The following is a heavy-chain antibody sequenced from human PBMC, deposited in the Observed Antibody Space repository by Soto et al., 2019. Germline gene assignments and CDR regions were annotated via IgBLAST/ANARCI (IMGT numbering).Heavy chain of an antibody. CDR2: ISTYNGNT. Sequence: QVQLVQSGAEVKKPGASVKVSCKVSGYSFITYGVSWVRQAPGQGLDWMGGISTYNGNTKYAERLQGRVTMTTDTTTSTAYMELRSLRSDDTAVYYCARGPTDYPDNSGNYFLDYWGQGTLVTVSS. J-gene: IGHJ4*02. CDR1: GYSFITYG. D-gene: IGHD3-22*01. CDR3: ARGPTDYPDNSGNYFLDY. V-gene: IGHV1-18*01.